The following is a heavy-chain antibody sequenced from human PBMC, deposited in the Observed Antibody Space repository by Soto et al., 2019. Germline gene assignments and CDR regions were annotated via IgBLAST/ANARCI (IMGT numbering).Heavy chain of an antibody. Sequence: GESLKISCAASGFTFDDYGMSWVRQAPGKGLEWASGINWNGGSTGYADPVKGRFTISRDNAKKSLYLQMNSLRAEDTALYYCARGPEYYYDSSGYYFGYWGQGTLVTVSS. V-gene: IGHV3-20*04. J-gene: IGHJ4*02. CDR2: INWNGGST. D-gene: IGHD3-22*01. CDR3: ARGPEYYYDSSGYYFGY. CDR1: GFTFDDYG.